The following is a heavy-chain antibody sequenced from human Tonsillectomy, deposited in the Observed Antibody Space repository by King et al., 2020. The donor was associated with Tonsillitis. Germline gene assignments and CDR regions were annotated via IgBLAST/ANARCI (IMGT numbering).Heavy chain of an antibody. CDR1: GFTFSSFG. D-gene: IGHD2-21*02. Sequence: VQLVESGGGVVQPGRSLRLSCAASGFTFSSFGMHRVRQAPGKGLEWVAVISYDGSNKYYADSVKGRFTISRDNSKNTLYLQMNSLRAEDTAVYYCAKEWHIVVVTARPPFDYWGQGTLVTVSS. CDR3: AKEWHIVVVTARPPFDY. V-gene: IGHV3-30*18. J-gene: IGHJ4*02. CDR2: ISYDGSNK.